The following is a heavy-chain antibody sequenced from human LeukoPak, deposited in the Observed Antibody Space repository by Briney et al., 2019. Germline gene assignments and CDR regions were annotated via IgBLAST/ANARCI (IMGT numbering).Heavy chain of an antibody. Sequence: SETLSLTCTVSGGSISVASYYWGWVRQPPGKGLEWIGSIYYSGTTYFNPSLKNRVTISVDTSKNQVSLKLSSVTAADTAVYYCARPISSQGYFGVVIDWGQGTLVTVSS. CDR3: ARPISSQGYFGVVID. CDR1: GGSISVASYY. D-gene: IGHD3-3*01. J-gene: IGHJ4*02. CDR2: IYYSGTT. V-gene: IGHV4-39*01.